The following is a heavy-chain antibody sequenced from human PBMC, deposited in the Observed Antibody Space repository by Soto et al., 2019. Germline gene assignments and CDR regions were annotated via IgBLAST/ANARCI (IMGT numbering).Heavy chain of an antibody. CDR3: AKGGGYYYDSSGSQGVNN. J-gene: IGHJ4*02. CDR2: ITWNSGEI. V-gene: IGHV3-9*01. D-gene: IGHD3-22*01. CDR1: GFTFDDYA. Sequence: PXGSLRLSCAASGFTFDDYAMHWVRQAPGKGLEWVSGITWNSGEIGYADSVKGRFTISRDNAKNSLYLQMNSLRAEDTALYYCAKGGGYYYDSSGSQGVNNWGQETLVTAPQ.